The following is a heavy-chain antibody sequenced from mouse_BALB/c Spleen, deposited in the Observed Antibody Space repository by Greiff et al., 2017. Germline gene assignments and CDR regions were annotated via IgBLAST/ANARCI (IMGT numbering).Heavy chain of an antibody. CDR3: ARAGSSWFAN. CDR2: IDTSDSYT. CDR1: GYTFTDYW. Sequence: QVQLQQPGAELVMPGASVKMSCKASGYTFTDYWMHWVKQRPGQGLEWIGAIDTSDSYTNYNQKFKGKATLTVDKSSSTAYMQLSSLTSEDSAVYYGARAGSSWFANWGQGTLVTVSA. J-gene: IGHJ3*01. V-gene: IGHV1-69*01. D-gene: IGHD1-1*01.